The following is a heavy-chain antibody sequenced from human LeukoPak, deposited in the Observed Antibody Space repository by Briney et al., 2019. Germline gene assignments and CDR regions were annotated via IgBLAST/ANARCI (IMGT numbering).Heavy chain of an antibody. Sequence: PSETLSLTCAVYGGSFSGYYWSWIRQPPGKGLEWIGEINHSGSTNYNPSLKSRVTISVDTSKNQFSLKLSSVTAADTAVYYCARRPKVGVTGWYFDYWGQGTLVTVSS. J-gene: IGHJ4*02. D-gene: IGHD1-26*01. V-gene: IGHV4-34*01. CDR2: INHSGST. CDR1: GGSFSGYY. CDR3: ARRPKVGVTGWYFDY.